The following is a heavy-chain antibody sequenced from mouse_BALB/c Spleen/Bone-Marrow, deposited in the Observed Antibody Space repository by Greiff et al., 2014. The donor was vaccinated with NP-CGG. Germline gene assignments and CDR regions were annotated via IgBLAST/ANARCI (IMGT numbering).Heavy chain of an antibody. D-gene: IGHD1-1*01. J-gene: IGHJ4*01. CDR2: INPGSGGT. Sequence: VQLQQSGAELVRPGTSVKVSCRASGYAFTNYLIEWVKQRPGQGLEWIGVINPGSGGTNYNEKFKGKATLTADKSSSTAYMQPSSLTSDDSAVYFCARSGYYGSNYAMDYWGQGTSVTVSS. V-gene: IGHV1-54*01. CDR1: GYAFTNYL. CDR3: ARSGYYGSNYAMDY.